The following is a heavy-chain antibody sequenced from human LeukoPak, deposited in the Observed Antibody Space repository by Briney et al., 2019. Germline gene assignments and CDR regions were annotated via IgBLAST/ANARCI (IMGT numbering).Heavy chain of an antibody. CDR2: IYHSGST. Sequence: SETLSLTCTVSGYSISSGYYWGWIRQPPGKGLEWIGSIYHSGSTYYNPSLKSRVTISVDTSKNQFSLKLSSVTAADTAVYYCASRLWFGAFDPWGQGTLVTVSS. V-gene: IGHV4-38-2*02. J-gene: IGHJ5*02. CDR3: ASRLWFGAFDP. CDR1: GYSISSGYY. D-gene: IGHD3-10*01.